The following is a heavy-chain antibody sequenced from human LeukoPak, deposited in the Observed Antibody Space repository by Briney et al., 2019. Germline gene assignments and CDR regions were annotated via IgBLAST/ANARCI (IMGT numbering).Heavy chain of an antibody. CDR3: ARVTILAPDAFDI. D-gene: IGHD3-3*01. CDR1: GGSFSGYY. CDR2: IYTSGST. V-gene: IGHV4-59*10. J-gene: IGHJ3*02. Sequence: SETLSLTCAVYGGSFSGYYWSWIRQPAGKGLEWIGRIYTSGSTNYNPSLKSRVTISVDTSKNQFSLKLSSVTAADTAVYYCARVTILAPDAFDIWGQGTMVTVSS.